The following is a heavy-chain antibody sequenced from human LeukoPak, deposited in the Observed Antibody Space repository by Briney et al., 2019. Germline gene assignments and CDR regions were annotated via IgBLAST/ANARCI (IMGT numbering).Heavy chain of an antibody. J-gene: IGHJ6*03. CDR2: IYYSGST. CDR3: AREGCSSTSCRSGDYMDV. Sequence: PSETLSLTCTVSGGSISSYYWSWIRQPPGKGLEWIGYIYYSGSTNYNPSLKSRVTISVDTSKNQFSLKLSSVTAADTAVYYCAREGCSSTSCRSGDYMDVWGKGTTVTVSS. V-gene: IGHV4-59*01. D-gene: IGHD2-2*01. CDR1: GGSISSYY.